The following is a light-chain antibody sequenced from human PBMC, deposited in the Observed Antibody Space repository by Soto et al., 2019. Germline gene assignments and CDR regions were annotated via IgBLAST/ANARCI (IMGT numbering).Light chain of an antibody. V-gene: IGKV3-11*01. CDR2: DAY. CDR3: QQRHMWPIT. CDR1: QSFRGL. J-gene: IGKJ5*01. Sequence: EVVLTQSPDTLSLSTGERATLSCRASQSFRGLLAWYQQKPGQAPRLLIYDAYNRATGIPPRFSGSGSGTDFTLTISSLEPEDSAVYYCQQRHMWPITFGQGTRLEIK.